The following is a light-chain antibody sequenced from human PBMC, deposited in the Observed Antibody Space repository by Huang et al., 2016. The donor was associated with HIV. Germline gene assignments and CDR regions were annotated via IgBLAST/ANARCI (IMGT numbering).Light chain of an antibody. CDR3: QQYNNWPPAT. CDR1: QSVSSN. V-gene: IGKV3-15*01. Sequence: EIVMTQSPATLSVSPGERATLSCRASQSVSSNLAWYKQKPGQAPRLLIYGASTRATGNRARFSGSGSGTEFTLTISSLQSEDFAVYYCQQYNNWPPATFGPGTKVDIK. CDR2: GAS. J-gene: IGKJ3*01.